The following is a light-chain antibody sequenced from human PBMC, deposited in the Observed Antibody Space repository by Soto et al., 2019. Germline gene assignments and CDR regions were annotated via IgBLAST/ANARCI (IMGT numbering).Light chain of an antibody. CDR1: QSISSY. V-gene: IGKV1-39*01. CDR3: QQSNSTPRT. J-gene: IGKJ1*01. CDR2: AAS. Sequence: DIQMTQSPSSLSASVGARVTITCRASQSISSYLNWYQQKPGKAPKLLIYAASSLQSGVPSRFSGSGSGTDFTLTISGLQPEDFAIYYCQQSNSTPRTFGQGTKVEIK.